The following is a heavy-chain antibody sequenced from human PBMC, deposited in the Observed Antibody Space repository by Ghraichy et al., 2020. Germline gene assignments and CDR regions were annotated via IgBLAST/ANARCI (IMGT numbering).Heavy chain of an antibody. CDR3: ARIVSGSCRD. V-gene: IGHV4-59*01. D-gene: IGHD1-26*01. J-gene: IGHJ4*02. CDR1: GGSISSYY. Sequence: ETLSLTCTVSGGSISSYYWSWIRKPPGKRLEWIGYIYYSGSANYNPSLKSRVTISVDTSKNQFSLKLSSVTAADTAVYYCARIVSGSCRDWGQGTLVTVSS. CDR2: IYYSGSA.